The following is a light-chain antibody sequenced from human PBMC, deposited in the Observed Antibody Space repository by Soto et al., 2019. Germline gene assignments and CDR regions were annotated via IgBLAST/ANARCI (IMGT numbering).Light chain of an antibody. Sequence: DIQLTQSPSSLSASVGDRVTITCHASQDISTFLNWYQQKPGKAPNLLIYDASELQTGVPSRFSGSGSGTDFTFTINSLQPEDIATYYCQQNDNLRWTFGQGTKVDIK. V-gene: IGKV1-33*01. J-gene: IGKJ1*01. CDR1: QDISTF. CDR3: QQNDNLRWT. CDR2: DAS.